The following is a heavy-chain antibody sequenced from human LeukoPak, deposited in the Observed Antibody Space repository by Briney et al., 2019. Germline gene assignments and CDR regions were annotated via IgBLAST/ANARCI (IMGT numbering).Heavy chain of an antibody. D-gene: IGHD3-10*01. Sequence: SGTLSLTCAVSGGSISGGKWWSWVRQPPGKGLEWIGEISHSGNPNYNPSLKSRLTISVDKAKNQFSLNLNSVTAADTAVYYCARVRTPAKITMVRGVLGYFDYWGQGTLVTVSS. J-gene: IGHJ4*02. CDR1: GGSISGGKW. CDR2: ISHSGNP. CDR3: ARVRTPAKITMVRGVLGYFDY. V-gene: IGHV4-4*02.